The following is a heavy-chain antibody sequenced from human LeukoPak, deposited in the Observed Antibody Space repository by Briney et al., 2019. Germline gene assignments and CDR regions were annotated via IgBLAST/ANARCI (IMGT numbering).Heavy chain of an antibody. CDR1: SYTFTSFD. D-gene: IGHD2/OR15-2a*01. J-gene: IGHJ4*02. V-gene: IGHV1-18*01. CDR3: ARVSRGVNICDS. CDR2: ISVYNGDT. Sequence: ASVKVSCKASSYTFTSFDISWVRQAPGQGLEWMGWISVYNGDTNYAQKLQDRVTMTTDTSTSTAYMELRSLRSDDTAVYYCARVSRGVNICDSWGQGTLVTVSS.